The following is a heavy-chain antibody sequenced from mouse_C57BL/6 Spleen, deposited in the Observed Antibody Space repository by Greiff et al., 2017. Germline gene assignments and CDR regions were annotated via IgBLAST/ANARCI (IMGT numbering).Heavy chain of an antibody. CDR1: GYTFTEYT. Sequence: QVQLKESGAELVKPGASVKLSCKASGYTFTEYTIHWVKQRSGQGLEWIGWFYPGSGSIKYNEKFKDKATLTADKSSSTVYMELSRLTSEDSAVYFCARHEGYGYDVGYAMDDWGQGTSVTVSS. V-gene: IGHV1-62-2*01. CDR3: ARHEGYGYDVGYAMDD. CDR2: FYPGSGSI. J-gene: IGHJ4*01. D-gene: IGHD2-2*01.